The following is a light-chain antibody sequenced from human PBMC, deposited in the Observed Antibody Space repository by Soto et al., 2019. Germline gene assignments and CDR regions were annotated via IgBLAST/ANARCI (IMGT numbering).Light chain of an antibody. V-gene: IGKV1-6*01. CDR3: LQDYNYPYT. J-gene: IGKJ2*01. CDR1: QGIGNE. CDR2: AAS. Sequence: AIPMTQSPSSLSASVGDRVTITCRASQGIGNELGWYQQKPGRAPKLLIYAASSLQSGVPSRFSGSGSGTDFTLTISSLQPEDFATYYCLQDYNYPYTFGQGTELEI.